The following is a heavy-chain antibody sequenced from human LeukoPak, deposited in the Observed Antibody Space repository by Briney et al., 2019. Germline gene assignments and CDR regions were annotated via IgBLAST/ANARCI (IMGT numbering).Heavy chain of an antibody. Sequence: ASVKVSCKASGYTFTCYYMHWVRQAPGQGLEWMGWINPKNAGTNFAQRFQGRVTMTRDTSISTVYMELSRLRSDDTALYYCARTLYIAAVPGGFDYWGQGTLVTVSS. J-gene: IGHJ4*02. V-gene: IGHV1-2*02. CDR3: ARTLYIAAVPGGFDY. CDR1: GYTFTCYY. CDR2: INPKNAGT. D-gene: IGHD6-13*01.